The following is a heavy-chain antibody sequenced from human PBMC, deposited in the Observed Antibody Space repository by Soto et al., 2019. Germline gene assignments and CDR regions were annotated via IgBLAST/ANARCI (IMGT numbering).Heavy chain of an antibody. J-gene: IGHJ5*02. D-gene: IGHD6-19*01. Sequence: VSVKVSCKASGYTFTSYDINWVRQATGQGLEWMGWMNPNSGNTGYAQKFQGRVTMTRNTSISTAYMELSSLRSEDTAVYYCARGRDSSGWYPHWFDPWGQGTLVTVSS. CDR1: GYTFTSYD. CDR3: ARGRDSSGWYPHWFDP. CDR2: MNPNSGNT. V-gene: IGHV1-8*01.